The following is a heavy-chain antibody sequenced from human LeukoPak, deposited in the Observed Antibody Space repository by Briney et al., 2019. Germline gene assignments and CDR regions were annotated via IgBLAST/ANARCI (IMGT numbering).Heavy chain of an antibody. J-gene: IGHJ4*02. D-gene: IGHD6-13*01. CDR2: INHSGST. CDR1: GGSFCGYY. V-gene: IGHV4-34*01. CDR3: ARASSSSYFDY. Sequence: PSETLSVTSAVYGGSFCGYYGSWIRQPPGKGLEWIGEINHSGSTNYNPSLKSRVTISVETSKNQFSLKLSSVTAADTAVYYCARASSSSYFDYWGQGTLVTVSS.